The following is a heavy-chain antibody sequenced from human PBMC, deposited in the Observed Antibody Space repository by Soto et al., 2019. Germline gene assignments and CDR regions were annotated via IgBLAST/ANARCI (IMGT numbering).Heavy chain of an antibody. CDR2: ISAYNGNT. CDR3: ARDLYYDFWSGYPRAGYMYV. D-gene: IGHD3-3*01. Sequence: ASVKVSCKASGYTFTSYGISWVRQAPGQGLEWMGWISAYNGNTNYAQKLQGRVTMTTDTSTSTAYMELRSLRSDDTAVYYCARDLYYDFWSGYPRAGYMYVWGKGTTVTVSS. J-gene: IGHJ6*03. V-gene: IGHV1-18*01. CDR1: GYTFTSYG.